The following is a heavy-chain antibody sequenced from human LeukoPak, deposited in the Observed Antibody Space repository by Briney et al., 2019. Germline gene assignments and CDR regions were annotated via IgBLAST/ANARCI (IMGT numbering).Heavy chain of an antibody. CDR1: GYTFTSYG. J-gene: IGHJ1*01. CDR3: TIAADEYFQH. D-gene: IGHD6-25*01. CDR2: ISGYNGNT. Sequence: GPVKVSCKASGYTFTSYGITWVRQAPGQGLEWMGWISGYNGNTNYAQKLQGRVTMTTDTSTRTAYMELRSLRSDDTAVYYCTIAADEYFQHWGQGTLVTVSS. V-gene: IGHV1-18*01.